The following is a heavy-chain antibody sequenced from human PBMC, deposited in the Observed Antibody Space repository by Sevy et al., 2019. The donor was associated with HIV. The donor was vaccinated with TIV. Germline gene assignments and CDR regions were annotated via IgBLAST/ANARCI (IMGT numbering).Heavy chain of an antibody. CDR2: ISSSGSTI. Sequence: GGSLRLSCAASGFTFSDYYMSWIRQAPGKGLEWVSYISSSGSTIYYADSVKGRFTISRDNAKNSLYLQMNSLRAEDTAVYYCARVSGSRGKRKNSSGWNPFDYWGQGTLVTVSS. V-gene: IGHV3-11*01. CDR1: GFTFSDYY. CDR3: ARVSGSRGKRKNSSGWNPFDY. J-gene: IGHJ4*02. D-gene: IGHD6-19*01.